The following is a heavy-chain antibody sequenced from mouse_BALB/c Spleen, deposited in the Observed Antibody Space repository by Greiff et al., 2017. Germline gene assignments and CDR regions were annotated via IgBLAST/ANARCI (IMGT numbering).Heavy chain of an antibody. Sequence: EVKLMESGGGLVKPGGSLKLSCAASGFTFSDYYMYWVRQTPEKRLEWVATISDGGSYTYYPDSVKGRFTISRDNAKNNLYLQMSSLKSEDTAMYYCASSTMITWFAYWGQGTLVTVSA. V-gene: IGHV5-4*02. CDR1: GFTFSDYY. D-gene: IGHD2-4*01. J-gene: IGHJ3*01. CDR3: ASSTMITWFAY. CDR2: ISDGGSYT.